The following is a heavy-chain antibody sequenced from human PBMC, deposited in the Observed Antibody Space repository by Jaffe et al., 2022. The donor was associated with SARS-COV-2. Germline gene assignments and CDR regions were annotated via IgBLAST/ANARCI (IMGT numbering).Heavy chain of an antibody. D-gene: IGHD2-2*01. CDR3: AKGGDCSSTSCYLA. CDR1: GFTFSSYA. Sequence: EVQLLESGGGLVQPGGSLRLSCAASGFTFSSYAMNWVRQAPGKGLEWVSVFDGRDGYIYYADSVKGRFTISRDNSKNTLYLQMNSLRADDTAVYYCAKGGDCSSTSCYLAWGQGTLVTVSS. CDR2: FDGRDGYI. J-gene: IGHJ5*02. V-gene: IGHV3-23*01.